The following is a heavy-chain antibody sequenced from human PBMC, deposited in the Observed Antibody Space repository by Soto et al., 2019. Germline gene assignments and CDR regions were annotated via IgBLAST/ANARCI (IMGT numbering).Heavy chain of an antibody. J-gene: IGHJ4*02. Sequence: QVQLVQSGAEVKKPGASVKLSCKTSGYSFTSYYVHWVRQAPGHGLEWMGIIRPIFDNKEYAQKFQGRVSMTRDTSTSTVYMELSSLIPEDTSVYYCLREPSDSYQFDYWGQGTLATVSS. D-gene: IGHD1-26*01. CDR2: IRPIFDNK. V-gene: IGHV1-46*01. CDR1: GYSFTSYY. CDR3: LREPSDSYQFDY.